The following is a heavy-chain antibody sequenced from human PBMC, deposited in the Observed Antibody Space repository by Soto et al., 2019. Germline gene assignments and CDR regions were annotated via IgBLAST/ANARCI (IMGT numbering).Heavy chain of an antibody. CDR3: ARDRAGYYSHFVY. CDR1: RGTFTNYA. CDR2: IMPFFGSG. D-gene: IGHD3-22*01. J-gene: IGHJ4*02. Sequence: SVKVSCKALRGTFTNYAFSWVRQAPGQGLEWMGGIMPFFGSGNYAQKFQGRINITADESTSSVYLELTSLRSEDTAVYYCARDRAGYYSHFVYWGQGTLVTV. V-gene: IGHV1-69*13.